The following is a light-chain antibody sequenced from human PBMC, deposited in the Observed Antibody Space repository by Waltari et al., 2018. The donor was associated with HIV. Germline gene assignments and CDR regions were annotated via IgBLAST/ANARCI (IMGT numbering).Light chain of an antibody. V-gene: IGKV3-20*01. Sequence: EIVLTQSPGTLSLSPGERATLSGRASQSVNSNYLACYQQNPGQAPRLLIYGASSRATGIPNRFSGSGSGTDFTLTVSRLEPEDSAVYYCQQYGTSPRTFGRGTKVEI. CDR2: GAS. CDR3: QQYGTSPRT. CDR1: QSVNSNY. J-gene: IGKJ1*01.